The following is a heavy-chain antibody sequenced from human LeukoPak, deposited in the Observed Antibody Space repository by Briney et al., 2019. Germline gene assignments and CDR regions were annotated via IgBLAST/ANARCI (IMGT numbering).Heavy chain of an antibody. CDR3: AKDLPAAYFDY. Sequence: GGSLRFSCAAAGFSFSSYAMHWVRQAPSKGLVWVAFIRSDGGIKYYADSVKGRFTISRDNSKNTLYLQMNSLSAEDTAVHYCAKDLPAAYFDYWGQGTLVTVSS. CDR1: GFSFSSYA. J-gene: IGHJ4*02. V-gene: IGHV3-30*02. CDR2: IRSDGGIK. D-gene: IGHD2-2*01.